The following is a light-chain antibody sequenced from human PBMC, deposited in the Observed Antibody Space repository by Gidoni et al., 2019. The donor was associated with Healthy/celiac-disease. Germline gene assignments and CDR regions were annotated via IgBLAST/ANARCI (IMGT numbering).Light chain of an antibody. Sequence: DIQMTQSPSTLSASVGDRVTITCRASQSISSWLAWYQQKPGKAPKLLIYDASSLESGVKSRFSGSGSGTEFTLTISSLQPDDFATYYCQQYNSYSPTFGQGTKLESK. CDR3: QQYNSYSPT. CDR1: QSISSW. CDR2: DAS. V-gene: IGKV1-5*01. J-gene: IGKJ2*01.